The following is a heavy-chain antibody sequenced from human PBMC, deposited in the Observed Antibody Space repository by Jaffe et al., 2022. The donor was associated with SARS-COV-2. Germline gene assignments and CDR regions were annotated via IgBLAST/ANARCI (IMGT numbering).Heavy chain of an antibody. CDR2: ISSSSSYI. D-gene: IGHD1-7*01. CDR1: GFTFSSYS. Sequence: EVQLVESGGGLVKPGGSLRLSCAASGFTFSSYSMNWVRQAPGKGLEWVSSISSSSSYIYYADSVKGRFTISRDNAKNSLYLQMNSLRAEDTAVYYCARGITGTTRIIDDYYYYGMDVWGQGTTVTVSS. V-gene: IGHV3-21*01. CDR3: ARGITGTTRIIDDYYYYGMDV. J-gene: IGHJ6*02.